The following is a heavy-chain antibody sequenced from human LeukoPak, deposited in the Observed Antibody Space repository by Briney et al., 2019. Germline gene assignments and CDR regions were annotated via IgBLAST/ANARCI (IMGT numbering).Heavy chain of an antibody. D-gene: IGHD3-10*01. CDR3: AKSYLRSGSYFSYIFY. CDR1: GFTFSNCA. V-gene: IGHV3-23*01. CDR2: ISGSSGST. Sequence: PGGCLRLSCAASGFTFSNCAMSWVPQAPGKGLEWVSGISGSSGSTYYADSMQGRFTISRDNSKNTVYLQINSLTAEDTAIYYCAKSYLRSGSYFSYIFYCGQGTLFTVSS. J-gene: IGHJ4*02.